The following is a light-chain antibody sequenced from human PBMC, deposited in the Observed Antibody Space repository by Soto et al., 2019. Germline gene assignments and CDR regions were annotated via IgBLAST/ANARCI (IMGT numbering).Light chain of an antibody. V-gene: IGKV3-20*01. J-gene: IGKJ2*01. CDR3: QQYGRSPYT. Sequence: EILLTQSPGTLSLSPGERATFSCRASQIVTSTSLAWYQQKPGQAPRLLIYGASNRATGLPDRFSGSGSGTDFTLTISRLEPEDAAVYYCQQYGRSPYTFGQGTKLQIK. CDR1: QIVTSTS. CDR2: GAS.